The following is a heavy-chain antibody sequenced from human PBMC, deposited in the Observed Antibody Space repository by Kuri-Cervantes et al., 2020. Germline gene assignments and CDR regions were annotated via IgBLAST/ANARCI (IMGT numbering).Heavy chain of an antibody. Sequence: GGFLRPSCAASGFTVSSNYLSWVRKAPGKGLEWVSVIYSGGRTYYADSVKGRFTISRDNAKNTLYLQMNSLGAEDTSVYYSARESYGDYAPLYYYYYYGMDVWGQRTTVTVSS. V-gene: IGHV3-66*01. D-gene: IGHD4-17*01. J-gene: IGHJ6*02. CDR3: ARESYGDYAPLYYYYYYGMDV. CDR2: IYSGGRT. CDR1: GFTVSSNY.